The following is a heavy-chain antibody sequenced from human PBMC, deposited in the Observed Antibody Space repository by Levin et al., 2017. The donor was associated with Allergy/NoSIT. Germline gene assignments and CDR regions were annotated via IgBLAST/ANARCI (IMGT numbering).Heavy chain of an antibody. D-gene: IGHD6-19*01. CDR1: GGSISSYY. V-gene: IGHV4-59*08. J-gene: IGHJ4*02. CDR3: ARHRGDGYSSGWYDY. CDR2: IFYSGST. Sequence: NPSETLSLTCSVSGGSISSYYWSWIRQPPGKGLEWIGYIFYSGSTNYNPSLKSRVTISVDTSKNQFSLKLSSVTAADTAVYYCARHRGDGYSSGWYDYWGQGTLVTVSS.